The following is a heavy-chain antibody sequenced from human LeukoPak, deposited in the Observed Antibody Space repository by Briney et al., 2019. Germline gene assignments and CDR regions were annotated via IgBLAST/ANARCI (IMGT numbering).Heavy chain of an antibody. CDR3: ARISSILHYYGSGTFYSD. V-gene: IGHV3-74*01. CDR1: GFGFSSYW. Sequence: PGGSLRLSCAASGFGFSSYWRPWVRQVPGRGPLWVSHISTDGSTTNYADSVKGRFTTSRDNANNTLYLQMNSLRAEDTAVYYCARISSILHYYGSGTFYSDWGQGTLVTVSS. D-gene: IGHD3-10*01. J-gene: IGHJ4*02. CDR2: ISTDGSTT.